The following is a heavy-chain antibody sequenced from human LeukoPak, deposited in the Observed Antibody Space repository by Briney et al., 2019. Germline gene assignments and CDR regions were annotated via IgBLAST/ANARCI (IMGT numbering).Heavy chain of an antibody. CDR1: GYTFTSYG. Sequence: ASVKVSCKASGYTFTSYGISWVRQAPGQGLEWMGWISAYNGNTNYAQKLQGRVTMTKDTSTSTAYMELRSLRSDDTAVYYCARAGCYDILTGYYATPLCYYYYMDVWGKGTTVTISS. V-gene: IGHV1-18*01. CDR2: ISAYNGNT. CDR3: ARAGCYDILTGYYATPLCYYYYMDV. D-gene: IGHD3-9*01. J-gene: IGHJ6*03.